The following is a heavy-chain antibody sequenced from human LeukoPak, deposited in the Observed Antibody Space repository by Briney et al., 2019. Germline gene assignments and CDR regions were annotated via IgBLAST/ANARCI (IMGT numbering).Heavy chain of an antibody. CDR2: IYPGDSDT. Sequence: GESLKISCKGSGYSFTSYWIGWVRQMPGKGLEWMGIIYPGDSDTRYSPSFQGQVTISADKSISTAYLQWSSLQASDTAMYYSARSVPPRTYYYDSSGPDDAFDIWGQGTMVTVSS. CDR1: GYSFTSYW. J-gene: IGHJ3*02. V-gene: IGHV5-51*01. D-gene: IGHD3-22*01. CDR3: ARSVPPRTYYYDSSGPDDAFDI.